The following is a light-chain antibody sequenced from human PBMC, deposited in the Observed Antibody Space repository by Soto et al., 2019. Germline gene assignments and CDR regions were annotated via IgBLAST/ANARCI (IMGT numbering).Light chain of an antibody. CDR3: QQSYSVPLT. V-gene: IGKV1-39*01. Sequence: DIQMTQSPSSLSASVGYRVTITCRASQSISSYLNWYQQKPGKAPKLLMYAASSLQSGVPSRFSGSGSGTDFTLTISSLQPEDFAPYYCQQSYSVPLTFGGGTKVEVK. CDR2: AAS. CDR1: QSISSY. J-gene: IGKJ4*01.